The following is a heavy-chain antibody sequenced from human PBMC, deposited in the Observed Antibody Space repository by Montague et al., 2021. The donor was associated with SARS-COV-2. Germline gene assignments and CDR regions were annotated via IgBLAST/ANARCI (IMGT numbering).Heavy chain of an antibody. J-gene: IGHJ4*02. CDR2: IDWEXDK. D-gene: IGHD3-10*01. V-gene: IGHV2-70*01. CDR1: GFSLSTSGMC. CDR3: ARRRYGSGSYYLDY. Sequence: PALVKSTQTLTLTCTFSGFSLSTSGMCVSWIRQPPGKALEWLALIDWEXDKYYSTSLKTRLTISKDTSKNPVVLTMTNMDPVDTATYYCARRRYGSGSYYLDYWGQGALVTVSP.